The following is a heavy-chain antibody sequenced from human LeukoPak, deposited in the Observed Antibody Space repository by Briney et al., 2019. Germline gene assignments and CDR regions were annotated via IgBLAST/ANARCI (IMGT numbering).Heavy chain of an antibody. CDR2: IYYSGST. CDR3: VRWQYCGGNCYFSAFDI. J-gene: IGHJ3*02. Sequence: SEALSLTCTVSGDSINTYLWNWIRQPPGKGLEWIGYIYYSGSTNYDPSLKSRVTISVDTSKNQFSLKLSSVTAADTAVYYCVRWQYCGGNCYFSAFDIWGQGTMVTVSS. D-gene: IGHD2-21*01. CDR1: GDSINTYL. V-gene: IGHV4-59*01.